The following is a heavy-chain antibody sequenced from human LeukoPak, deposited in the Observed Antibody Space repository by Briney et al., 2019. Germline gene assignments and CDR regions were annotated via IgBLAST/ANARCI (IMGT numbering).Heavy chain of an antibody. D-gene: IGHD3-16*01. V-gene: IGHV3-23*01. CDR2: ISGSGGST. J-gene: IGHJ5*02. Sequence: GGSLRLSCAASGFTFSIYAMSWVRQAPGKGLEWVSAISGSGGSTYYADSVKGRFTISRDNSKNTLYLQMNTLRAEDTAVYYCAKDRVSPGFNWFDPWGQGTLATVSS. CDR3: AKDRVSPGFNWFDP. CDR1: GFTFSIYA.